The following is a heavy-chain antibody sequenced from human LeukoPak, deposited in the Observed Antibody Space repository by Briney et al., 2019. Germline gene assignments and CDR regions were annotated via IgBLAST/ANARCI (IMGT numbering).Heavy chain of an antibody. V-gene: IGHV3-23*01. J-gene: IGHJ4*02. CDR2: ISGNGGNT. CDR1: GFTFSNYA. D-gene: IGHD2-21*01. CDR3: ATEKGDSPDY. Sequence: GGSLRLSCAASGFTFSNYAMAWVRQAPGKGLEWVSGISGNGGNTYYVDSVKGRFTISRDNSRNTLYVQMNNLRDEDTAVYYCATEKGDSPDYWGQGTLVTVSS.